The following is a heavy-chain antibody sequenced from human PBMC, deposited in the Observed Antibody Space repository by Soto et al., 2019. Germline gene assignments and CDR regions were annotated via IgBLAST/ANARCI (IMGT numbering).Heavy chain of an antibody. J-gene: IGHJ2*01. Sequence: VQLLESGGGLVQPGGSLRLSCAASGFTFSSYAMSWVRQAPGKGLEWVSAISGSGGSTYYADSVKGRFTISRDNSTNTWYRETCSLRSENMDIYYCAKRTAVGAHFDLWCRGTLVTVSS. CDR1: GFTFSSYA. CDR2: ISGSGGST. V-gene: IGHV3-23*01. D-gene: IGHD1-26*01. CDR3: AKRTAVGAHFDL.